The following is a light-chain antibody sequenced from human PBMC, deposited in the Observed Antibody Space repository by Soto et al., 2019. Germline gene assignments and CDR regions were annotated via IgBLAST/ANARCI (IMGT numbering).Light chain of an antibody. CDR2: DVT. CDR3: CSYAGTSIP. Sequence: QSVLTQPRSVSGSPGQSVSISCTGTSSDVGGYNYVSWYQHHPGKPPKLIIYDVTKRPSGVPDRFSGSKSGNTASLTISGLQAEDEADYYCCSYAGTSIPFGTGTKVTAL. V-gene: IGLV2-11*01. J-gene: IGLJ1*01. CDR1: SSDVGGYNY.